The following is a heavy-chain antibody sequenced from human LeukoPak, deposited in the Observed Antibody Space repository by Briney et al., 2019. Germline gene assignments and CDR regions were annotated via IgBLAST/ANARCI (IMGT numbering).Heavy chain of an antibody. J-gene: IGHJ6*03. CDR1: GFTLSSYG. CDR2: IRYDGSNK. Sequence: PGGSLRLSCAASGFTLSSYGMHWVRQAPGKGLEWVAFIRYDGSNKYYADSVKGRFTISRDNSKNTLYLQMNSLRAEDTAVYYCAKPLHTRDYGGSYYYMDVWGKGTTVSISS. V-gene: IGHV3-30*02. CDR3: AKPLHTRDYGGSYYYMDV. D-gene: IGHD4-17*01.